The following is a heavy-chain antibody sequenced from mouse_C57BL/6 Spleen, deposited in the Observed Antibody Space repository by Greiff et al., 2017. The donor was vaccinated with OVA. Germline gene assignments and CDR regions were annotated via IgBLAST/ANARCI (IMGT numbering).Heavy chain of an antibody. CDR2: ISNLAYSI. CDR3: ARRDDYDGFAY. V-gene: IGHV5-15*01. D-gene: IGHD2-4*01. Sequence: EVMLVESGGGLVQPGGSLKLSCAASGFTFSDYGMAWVRQAPRKGPEWVAFISNLAYSIYYADTVTGRFTISRENAKNTLYLEMSSLRSEDTAMYYCARRDDYDGFAYWGQGTLVTVSA. J-gene: IGHJ3*01. CDR1: GFTFSDYG.